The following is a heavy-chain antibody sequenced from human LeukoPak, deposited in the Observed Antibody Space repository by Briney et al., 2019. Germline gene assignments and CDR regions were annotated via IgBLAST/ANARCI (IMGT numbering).Heavy chain of an antibody. CDR2: ISYDGSNK. J-gene: IGHJ6*02. D-gene: IGHD6-19*01. CDR1: GFTFSSYA. V-gene: IGHV3-30*04. Sequence: GRSLRLSCAASGFTFSSYAMHWVRQAPGKGLEWVAVISYDGSNKYYADSVKGRFTISRDNSKNTLYLQMNSLRAEDRAVYYCASLAVAGLLSNYYYGMDVWGQGTTVTVSS. CDR3: ASLAVAGLLSNYYYGMDV.